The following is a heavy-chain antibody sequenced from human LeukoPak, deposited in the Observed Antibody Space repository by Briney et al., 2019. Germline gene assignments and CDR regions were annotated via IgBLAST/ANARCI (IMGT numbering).Heavy chain of an antibody. Sequence: GGSLRLSCAASGFSFRNYWMSWVRQAPGKGLEWVADIKQDGSEKNYVDSVKGRFTISRDNAKNSLSLQMNSLRAEDTAVYYCARAIYPYYYGSGSTYGMDVWGQGTTVTVSS. D-gene: IGHD3-10*01. CDR2: IKQDGSEK. V-gene: IGHV3-7*01. CDR1: GFSFRNYW. J-gene: IGHJ6*02. CDR3: ARAIYPYYYGSGSTYGMDV.